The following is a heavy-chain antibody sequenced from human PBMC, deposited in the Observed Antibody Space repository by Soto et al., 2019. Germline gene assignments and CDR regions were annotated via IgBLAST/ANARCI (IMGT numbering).Heavy chain of an antibody. CDR2: IYSGGST. D-gene: IGHD6-13*01. CDR1: GFTVSSNY. Sequence: GGSLRLSCAASGFTVSSNYMSWVRQAPGKGLEWVSVIYSGGSTYYADSVKGRFTISRDNSKNTLYLQMNSLRAEDTAVYYCARVGLDSSSWYYFDYWGQGTLVTVSS. V-gene: IGHV3-53*01. J-gene: IGHJ4*02. CDR3: ARVGLDSSSWYYFDY.